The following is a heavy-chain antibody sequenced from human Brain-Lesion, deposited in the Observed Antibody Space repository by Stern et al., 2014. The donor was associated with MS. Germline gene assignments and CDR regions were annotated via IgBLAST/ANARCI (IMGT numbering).Heavy chain of an antibody. D-gene: IGHD2-2*01. Sequence: MQLVESGPGLVKPSQTLSLSCTVSGGSISSGGYYWSWIRQPAGKGLEWIGRIFNSGSTSYNPSPKSWVTHSINTSKKHFSPRMNSMTAADTAVYYCARGRVVPGFQYYATDVWGQGTTVIVSS. CDR2: IFNSGST. V-gene: IGHV4-61*02. CDR1: GGSISSGGYY. J-gene: IGHJ6*02. CDR3: ARGRVVPGFQYYATDV.